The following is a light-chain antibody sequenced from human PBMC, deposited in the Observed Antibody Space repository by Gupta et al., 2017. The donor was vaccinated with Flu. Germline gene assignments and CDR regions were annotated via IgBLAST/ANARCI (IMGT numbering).Light chain of an antibody. Sequence: DIQMTQSPSTLSASVGDRVTITCPASQRISSWLAWYQQKPGKAPKLLIYKASSLESGVPSRFSGSGSGTEFPLTISSLQPDDFTTYYCQQYNSSWTFGQGTKVEIK. CDR3: QQYNSSWT. CDR2: KAS. J-gene: IGKJ1*01. V-gene: IGKV1-5*03. CDR1: QRISSW.